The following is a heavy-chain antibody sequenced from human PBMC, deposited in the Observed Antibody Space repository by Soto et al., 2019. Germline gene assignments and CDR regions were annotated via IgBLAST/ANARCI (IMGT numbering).Heavy chain of an antibody. CDR3: ARGPWERQWLVQTDY. Sequence: QVQLVQSGAEVKKPGASVKVSCKASGYTFTSYGISWVRQAPGQGLEWMGWISAYNGNTNYAQKLQCSVTMATDTSTSTAYMELRSLRSDDTAVYYCARGPWERQWLVQTDYWGQGTLVTVSS. CDR2: ISAYNGNT. J-gene: IGHJ4*02. CDR1: GYTFTSYG. D-gene: IGHD6-19*01. V-gene: IGHV1-18*01.